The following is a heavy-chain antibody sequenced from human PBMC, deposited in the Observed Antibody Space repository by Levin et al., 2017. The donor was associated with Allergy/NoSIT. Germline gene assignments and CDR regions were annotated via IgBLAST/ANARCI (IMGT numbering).Heavy chain of an antibody. D-gene: IGHD3-10*01. CDR2: INPNSGGT. V-gene: IGHV1-2*02. CDR3: ARPPSITMVRGAIGRDY. J-gene: IGHJ4*02. CDR1: GYTFTGYY. Sequence: ASVKVSCKASGYTFTGYYMHWVRQAPGQGLEWMGWINPNSGGTNYAQKFQGRVTMTRDTSISTAYMELSRLRPDDTAVYYCARPPSITMVRGAIGRDYWGQGTLVTVSS.